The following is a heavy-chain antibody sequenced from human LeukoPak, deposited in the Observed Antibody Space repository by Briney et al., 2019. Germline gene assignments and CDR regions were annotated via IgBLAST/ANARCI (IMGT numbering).Heavy chain of an antibody. D-gene: IGHD3-10*01. CDR1: GFTFSSYE. CDR3: ARALLLWFGELSGALDY. J-gene: IGHJ4*02. V-gene: IGHV3-48*03. CDR2: ISSSGSTI. Sequence: GGSLRLSCAASGFTFSSYEMNWVRQAPGKGLEWVSYISSSGSTIYYADSVKGRFTISRDNAKNSLYLQMNSLRAEDTAVYYCARALLLWFGELSGALDYWGQGTLVTVSS.